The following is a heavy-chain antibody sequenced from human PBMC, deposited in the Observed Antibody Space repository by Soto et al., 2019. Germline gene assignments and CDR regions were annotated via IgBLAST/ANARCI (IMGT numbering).Heavy chain of an antibody. V-gene: IGHV3-13*01. CDR2: IGTAGDT. Sequence: WGSLRLSCAASGFTFSIYDMHWVRQATGKGLEWVSAIGTAGDTYYPGSVKGRFTISRENAKNSLYLQMNSLRAGDTAVYYCARGSAITMVRGVLGGFDYWGQGTLVTVSS. CDR1: GFTFSIYD. D-gene: IGHD3-10*01. CDR3: ARGSAITMVRGVLGGFDY. J-gene: IGHJ4*02.